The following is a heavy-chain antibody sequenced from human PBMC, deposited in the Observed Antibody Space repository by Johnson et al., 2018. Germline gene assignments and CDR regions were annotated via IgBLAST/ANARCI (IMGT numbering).Heavy chain of an antibody. Sequence: QVQLQESGPGLVKPSETLSLTCTVSGGSISSYYWSWIRQPPGKGLAWIGYIYYSGSTNYNPSLTSRVTISVDTSNNQISLKLASVTAADPAVYYCARALLGSYDAFDIWGQGTMVTVSS. CDR2: IYYSGST. CDR3: ARALLGSYDAFDI. CDR1: GGSISSYY. V-gene: IGHV4-59*01. D-gene: IGHD1-26*01. J-gene: IGHJ3*02.